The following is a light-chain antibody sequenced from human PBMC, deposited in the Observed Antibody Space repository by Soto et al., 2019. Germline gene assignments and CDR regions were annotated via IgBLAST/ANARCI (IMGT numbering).Light chain of an antibody. V-gene: IGKV3-11*01. J-gene: IGKJ4*01. CDR3: QQRSNWPLLT. CDR2: DAS. Sequence: EIVLTQSPATLSLSPGERATLSCRARQSVRSYLAWYRQKPGQAPRLLIYDASNRATGIPARFSGSGSGTDFTLTISSLEPEDFAVYYCQQRSNWPLLTFGGGTKVDIK. CDR1: QSVRSY.